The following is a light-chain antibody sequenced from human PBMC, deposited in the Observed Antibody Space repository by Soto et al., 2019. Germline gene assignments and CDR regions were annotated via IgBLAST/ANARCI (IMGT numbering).Light chain of an antibody. Sequence: QSALTQPASVSGSPGQSITISCTGTSSDIGGYNYVSWYQQHPGKAPKLMIYEVNNRPSGVSNRFSGSKSGNTASLTISGLQAEDEADHYCSSYTSSSTLWVFGGGTKLTVL. CDR2: EVN. CDR1: SSDIGGYNY. CDR3: SSYTSSSTLWV. J-gene: IGLJ3*02. V-gene: IGLV2-14*01.